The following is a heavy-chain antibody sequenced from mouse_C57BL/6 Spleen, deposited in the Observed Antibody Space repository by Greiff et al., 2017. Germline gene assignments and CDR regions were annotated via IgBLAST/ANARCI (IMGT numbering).Heavy chain of an antibody. J-gene: IGHJ2*01. CDR2: IRLKSDNYAT. D-gene: IGHD1-1*01. Sequence: EVKVEESGGGLVQPGGSMKLSCVASGFTFSNYWMNWVRQSPEKGLEWVAQIRLKSDNYATHYAESVKGRFTISRDDSKSSVYLQMNNLRAEDTGIYYCTALYYYGSTGDYWGQGTTLTVSS. V-gene: IGHV6-3*01. CDR3: TALYYYGSTGDY. CDR1: GFTFSNYW.